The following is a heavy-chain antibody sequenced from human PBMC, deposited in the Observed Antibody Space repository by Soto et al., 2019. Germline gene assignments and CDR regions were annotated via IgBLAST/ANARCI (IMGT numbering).Heavy chain of an antibody. CDR2: VRNKANSYTT. CDR1: GFTFSDHY. Sequence: EVQLVESGGGLVQPGGSLRLSCAASGFTFSDHYMDWVRQAPGKGLEWVGRVRNKANSYTTEYAASVKGRFTISRDDSKNSLYLQMNSLKTEDTAVYYCCRTRGYSQGWDFDYWGQGTLVTVSS. D-gene: IGHD5-12*01. V-gene: IGHV3-72*01. J-gene: IGHJ4*02. CDR3: CRTRGYSQGWDFDY.